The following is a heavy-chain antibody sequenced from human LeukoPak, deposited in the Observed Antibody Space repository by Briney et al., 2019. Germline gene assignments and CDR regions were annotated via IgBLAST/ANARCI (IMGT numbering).Heavy chain of an antibody. Sequence: SETLSLTCAVSTFSITERAYYWAWIRQPPGKGLEWIATIHHTGTTFYNPSLKSRVTMSVDTSKNQFSLKLFSVSAADMAVYYCARDGSGTFHWCDPWGQGTPVTVSS. D-gene: IGHD6-19*01. CDR3: ARDGSGTFHWCDP. CDR2: IHHTGTT. V-gene: IGHV4-38-2*02. CDR1: TFSITERAYY. J-gene: IGHJ5*02.